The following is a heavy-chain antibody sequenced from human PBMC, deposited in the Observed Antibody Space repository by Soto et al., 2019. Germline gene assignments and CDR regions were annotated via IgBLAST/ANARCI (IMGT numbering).Heavy chain of an antibody. D-gene: IGHD3-16*01. CDR3: ARDARNADYEY. CDR1: GFTFSTHA. V-gene: IGHV3-48*02. J-gene: IGHJ4*02. CDR2: IHGTRSII. Sequence: EVQLVESGGGLVQPGGSLRLSCAVSGFTFSTHAMNWVRQAPGKGLEWVAYIHGTRSIIYYADSVKGRFTISRDNAKNSLFLQMDSLRDENTAVYYCARDARNADYEYWGQGTLVTVSS.